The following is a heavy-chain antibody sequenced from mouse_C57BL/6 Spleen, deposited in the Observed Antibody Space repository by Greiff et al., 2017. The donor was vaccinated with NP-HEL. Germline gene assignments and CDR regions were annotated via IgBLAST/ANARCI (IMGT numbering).Heavy chain of an antibody. D-gene: IGHD1-1*01. Sequence: VQLKESGPGLVKPSQSLSLTCSVTGYSITSGYYWNWIRQFPGNKLEWMGYISYDGSNNYNPSLKNRISITRDTSKNQFFLKLNSVTTEDTATYYCARETTVVAPDWYFDVWGTGTTVTVSS. CDR2: ISYDGSN. CDR1: GYSITSGYY. J-gene: IGHJ1*03. V-gene: IGHV3-6*01. CDR3: ARETTVVAPDWYFDV.